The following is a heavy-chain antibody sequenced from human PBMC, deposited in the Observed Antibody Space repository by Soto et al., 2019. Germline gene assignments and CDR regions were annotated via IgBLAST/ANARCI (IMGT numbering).Heavy chain of an antibody. D-gene: IGHD2-2*01. J-gene: IGHJ4*02. CDR3: TTDPGECSSTSCFDY. CDR1: GFTFSNAW. V-gene: IGHV3-15*01. CDR2: IKSKNDSGTT. Sequence: GGSLRLSCAASGFTFSNAWMSWVRQAPGKGLEWVGRIKSKNDSGTTDYAAPVKGRFTISRDDSKNTLYLQMNSMKTEDTAVYYCTTDPGECSSTSCFDYWGQGTLVTVSS.